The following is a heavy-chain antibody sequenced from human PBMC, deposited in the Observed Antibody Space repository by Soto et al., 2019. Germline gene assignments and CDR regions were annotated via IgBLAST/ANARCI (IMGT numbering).Heavy chain of an antibody. J-gene: IGHJ6*03. CDR2: IYPGDSDT. CDR1: GYSFTSYW. CDR3: ARSTVTTSDNRPYYYYYYYMDV. D-gene: IGHD4-4*01. V-gene: IGHV5-51*01. Sequence: GESLKLSCKGSGYSFTSYWIGWVRQMPGKGLEWMGIIYPGDSDTRYSPSFQGQVTISADKSISTAYLQWSSLKASDTAMYYCARSTVTTSDNRPYYYYYYYMDVWGKGTTVTVSS.